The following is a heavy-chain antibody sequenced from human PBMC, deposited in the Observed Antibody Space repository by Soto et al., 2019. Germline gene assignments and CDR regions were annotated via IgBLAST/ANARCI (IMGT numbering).Heavy chain of an antibody. CDR2: INPSGGST. CDR1: GYTFTSYY. J-gene: IGHJ3*02. V-gene: IGHV1-46*01. CDR3: ARDRALDAFDI. Sequence: GASVKVSCKASGYTFTSYYMHWGRQAPGQGLEWMGIINPSGGSTSYAQKFQGRVTMTRDTSTSTVYMELSSLRSEDTAVYYCARDRALDAFDIWGQGTMVTVSS.